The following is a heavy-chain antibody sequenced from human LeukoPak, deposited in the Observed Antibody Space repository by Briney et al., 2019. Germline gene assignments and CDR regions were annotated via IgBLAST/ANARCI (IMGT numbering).Heavy chain of an antibody. V-gene: IGHV3-53*01. CDR1: GFTVSSNY. CDR2: IYSGGST. J-gene: IGHJ4*02. D-gene: IGHD3-22*01. CDR3: ATRRGRSSGYYPPSY. Sequence: GGSLRLSCAASGFTVSSNYMSWVRQAPGRGLECVSVIYSGGSTYYADPVKGRFTISRDNSKNTLYLQMNSLRAEDTAVYYCATRRGRSSGYYPPSYWGQGTLVTVSS.